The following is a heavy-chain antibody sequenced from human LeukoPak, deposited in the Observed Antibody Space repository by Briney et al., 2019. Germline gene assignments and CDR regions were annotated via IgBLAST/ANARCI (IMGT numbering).Heavy chain of an antibody. Sequence: ASVKVSCKASGYTFTSYVINWVRQATGQGLEWMGWMNPNSGNTGYAQKFQGRVTMTRNTSISTAYMELSSLRSEDTAVYYCARGLRPPPRFYDFWSGYYTGVADHYYYGMDAWGQGTTVTVSS. D-gene: IGHD3-3*01. CDR1: GYTFTSYV. CDR2: MNPNSGNT. J-gene: IGHJ6*02. CDR3: ARGLRPPPRFYDFWSGYYTGVADHYYYGMDA. V-gene: IGHV1-8*01.